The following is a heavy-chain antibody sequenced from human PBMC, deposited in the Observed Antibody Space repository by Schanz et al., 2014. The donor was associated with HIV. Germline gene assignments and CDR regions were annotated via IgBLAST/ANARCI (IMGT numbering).Heavy chain of an antibody. Sequence: EVQLVESGGGVVQPGRSLRLSCAASGFTLSNSAMHWVRQAPGKGLEWVSAISASGAGTYYADSVKGRFTISRDNSKNTLYLQMNSLRVEDTAVYYCANEEVPNDYWGQGTLVTVSP. CDR2: ISASGAGT. J-gene: IGHJ4*02. CDR1: GFTLSNSA. CDR3: ANEEVPNDY. V-gene: IGHV3-23*04.